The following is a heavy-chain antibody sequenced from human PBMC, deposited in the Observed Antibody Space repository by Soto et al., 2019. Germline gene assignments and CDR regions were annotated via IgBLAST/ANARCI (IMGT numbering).Heavy chain of an antibody. J-gene: IGHJ3*02. CDR2: INPFDGSR. CDR1: GYIFTSYY. V-gene: IGHV1-46*01. Sequence: ASVKVSCKASGYIFTSYYIHWVRQAPGQGLEWMGWINPFDGSRMFAQSFQGRVTMTTDTSTGTAYMELRSLRSDDTAVYYCARDQGLYDSMFFDIWGQGTLVTVSS. D-gene: IGHD3-22*01. CDR3: ARDQGLYDSMFFDI.